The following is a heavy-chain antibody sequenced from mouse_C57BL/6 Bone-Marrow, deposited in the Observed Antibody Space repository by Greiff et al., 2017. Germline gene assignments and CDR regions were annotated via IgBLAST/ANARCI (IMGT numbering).Heavy chain of an antibody. J-gene: IGHJ2*01. CDR3: ARDDGNYFDY. D-gene: IGHD2-12*01. Sequence: QVQLKQPGAELVKPGASVKMSCKASGYTFTSYWITWVKQRPGQGLEWIGDIYPGSGSTNYNEKFKSKATLTVDTSSSTAYMRLSSLTSEDSAVYYCARDDGNYFDYWGQGTTLTVSS. CDR1: GYTFTSYW. CDR2: IYPGSGST. V-gene: IGHV1-55*01.